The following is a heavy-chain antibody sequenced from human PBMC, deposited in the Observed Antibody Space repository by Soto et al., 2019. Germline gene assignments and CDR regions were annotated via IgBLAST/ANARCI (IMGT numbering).Heavy chain of an antibody. CDR1: GGSISSYY. CDR2: IYYSGST. D-gene: IGHD2-21*02. V-gene: IGHV4-59*01. J-gene: IGHJ4*02. Sequence: SETLSLTCTVSGGSISSYYWSWIRQPPGKGLEWIGYIYYSGSTNYNPSLKSRVTISVDTSKNQFSLKLSSVTAADTAVYYCARMTFDDYVDYWGQGTLVTVSS. CDR3: ARMTFDDYVDY.